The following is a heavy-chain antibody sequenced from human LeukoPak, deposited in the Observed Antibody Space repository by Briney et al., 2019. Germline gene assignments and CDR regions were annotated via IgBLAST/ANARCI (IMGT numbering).Heavy chain of an antibody. CDR2: ITTGDGNT. CDR1: GFTFSSYT. V-gene: IGHV3-23*01. Sequence: GGSPRLSCTASGFTFSSYTMTGVRQAPGGGRRGVSTITTGDGNTYYADSVKGRFTISRDNSKNTLYLQMNSLRAEDTALYFCAKKAQYNGNYPLDYWGQGTLVTVSS. J-gene: IGHJ4*02. D-gene: IGHD1-26*01. CDR3: AKKAQYNGNYPLDY.